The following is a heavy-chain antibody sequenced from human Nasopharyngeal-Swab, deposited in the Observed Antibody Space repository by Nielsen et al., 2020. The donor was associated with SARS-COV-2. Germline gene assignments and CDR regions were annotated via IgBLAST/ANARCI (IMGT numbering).Heavy chain of an antibody. D-gene: IGHD3-22*01. CDR2: ISYDGSNK. Sequence: GSLRLSCAASGLTFSRYTMHWVRQAPGKGLEWVAVISYDGSNKYYADSVKGRFTISRDISKNTLYLQMNSLRAEDTAVFYCASTPLDSSGYYYAFHYWGRGTLVTVSS. V-gene: IGHV3-30-3*01. CDR1: GLTFSRYT. CDR3: ASTPLDSSGYYYAFHY. J-gene: IGHJ4*02.